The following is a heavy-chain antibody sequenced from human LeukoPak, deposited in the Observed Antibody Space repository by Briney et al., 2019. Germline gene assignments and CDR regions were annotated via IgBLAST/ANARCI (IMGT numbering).Heavy chain of an antibody. V-gene: IGHV1-46*01. Sequence: GASVKVSCKASGYTFTSYYMHWVRQAPGQGLEWMGIINPSGGSTSYAQKFQGRVTMTRDMSTSTVYMELSSLRSEDTAVYYCERVRGVTPFDYWGQGTLVTVSS. CDR2: INPSGGST. D-gene: IGHD3-10*01. CDR1: GYTFTSYY. CDR3: ERVRGVTPFDY. J-gene: IGHJ4*02.